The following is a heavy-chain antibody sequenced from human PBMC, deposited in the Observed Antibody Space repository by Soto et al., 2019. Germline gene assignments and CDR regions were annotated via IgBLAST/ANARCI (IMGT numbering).Heavy chain of an antibody. Sequence: PGGSLRLSCTASGFTFGDYAMSWFRQAPGKGLEWVGFIRSKAYGGTTEYAASVKGRFTISRDDSNSIAYLQMNSLKTEDTAVYYCTSTTKLTYYYYYGMDVWGQGTTVTVSS. CDR3: TSTTKLTYYYYYGMDV. J-gene: IGHJ6*02. D-gene: IGHD1-1*01. V-gene: IGHV3-49*03. CDR1: GFTFGDYA. CDR2: IRSKAYGGTT.